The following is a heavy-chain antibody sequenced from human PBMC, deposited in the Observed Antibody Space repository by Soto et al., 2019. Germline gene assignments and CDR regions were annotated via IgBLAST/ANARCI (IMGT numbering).Heavy chain of an antibody. D-gene: IGHD2-2*01. CDR3: AKGGYCSTTSCLLAAFDI. Sequence: DVQLVESGGGLVQPGRSLRLSCSASGFTFADYAMHWVRQGPGKGLEWVSGISWNSGSIGYADSVKGRFTISRDNAKNSLYLQVNSLRTEDAALYYCAKGGYCSTTSCLLAAFDIWGQWTMVTVSS. J-gene: IGHJ3*02. CDR2: ISWNSGSI. CDR1: GFTFADYA. V-gene: IGHV3-9*01.